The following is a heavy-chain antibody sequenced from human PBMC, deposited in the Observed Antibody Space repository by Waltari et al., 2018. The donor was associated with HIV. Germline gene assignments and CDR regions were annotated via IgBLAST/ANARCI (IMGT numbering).Heavy chain of an antibody. D-gene: IGHD3-22*01. CDR3: ASPDYYDSSDAFDI. CDR1: GGSISSSSYY. J-gene: IGHJ3*02. Sequence: QLQLQESGPGLVKPSETLSLTCTVSGGSISSSSYYWGWIRQPPGKGLEWIGSIYYSGSTYYNPSLKSRVTISVDTSKNQFSLKLSSVTAADTAVYYCASPDYYDSSDAFDIWGQGTMVTVSS. V-gene: IGHV4-39*01. CDR2: IYYSGST.